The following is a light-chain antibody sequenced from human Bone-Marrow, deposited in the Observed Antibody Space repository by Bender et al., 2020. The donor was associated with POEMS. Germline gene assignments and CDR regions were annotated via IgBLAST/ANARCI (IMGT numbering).Light chain of an antibody. CDR1: VLAPPY. CDR3: QAWDSSAGV. CDR2: TDN. J-gene: IGLJ3*02. Sequence: SSELTPPSSVSVSPGPPARLPCSGHVLAPPYVRWFQPPTGPAPVLVRYTDNERPSGIPDRFSGASSGTTATLTISGAQVEDEADYYCQAWDSSAGVFGGGTKLTVL. V-gene: IGLV3-27*01.